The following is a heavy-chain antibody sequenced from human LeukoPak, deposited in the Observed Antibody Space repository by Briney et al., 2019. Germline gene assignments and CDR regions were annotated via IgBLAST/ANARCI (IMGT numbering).Heavy chain of an antibody. V-gene: IGHV4-59*01. D-gene: IGHD3-10*01. CDR3: ARVMVRGVYNWFDP. J-gene: IGHJ5*02. CDR2: IYYSGST. CDR1: GGSISNY. Sequence: SETLSLTCTDSGGSISNYWSWIRQPLGKGLEWIWYIYYSGSTNYNPSLKSRVTISVDTSKNQFSLKLSSVTAADTAVYYCARVMVRGVYNWFDPWGQGTLVTVSS.